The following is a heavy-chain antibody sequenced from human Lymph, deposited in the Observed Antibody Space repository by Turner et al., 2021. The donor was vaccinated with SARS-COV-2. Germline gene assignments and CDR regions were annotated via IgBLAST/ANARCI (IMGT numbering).Heavy chain of an antibody. Sequence: QVQLVESGGGVVQPGSSLRLSCAASGFPFNNYPMHWVRQAPGKGLEWVAVISYDGSNKYYADSVKGRFTISRDNSKNTMYLQMNSLRAEDTAVYYCARDSSGSGTLDYWGQGTLVTVSS. J-gene: IGHJ4*02. V-gene: IGHV3-30-3*01. CDR1: GFPFNNYP. D-gene: IGHD3-10*01. CDR3: ARDSSGSGTLDY. CDR2: ISYDGSNK.